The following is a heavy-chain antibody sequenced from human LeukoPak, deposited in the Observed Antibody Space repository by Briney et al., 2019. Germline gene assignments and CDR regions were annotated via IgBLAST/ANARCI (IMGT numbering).Heavy chain of an antibody. J-gene: IGHJ2*01. CDR3: AVTAHEDYWYFDL. V-gene: IGHV1-18*04. D-gene: IGHD2-21*02. CDR2: ISAYNGNT. CDR1: GYTFTSYY. Sequence: ASVKVSCKASGYTFTSYYMHWVRQAPGQGLEWMGWISAYNGNTNYAQKLQGRVTMTTDTSTSTAYMELRSLRSDDTAVYYCAVTAHEDYWYFDLWGRGTLVTVSS.